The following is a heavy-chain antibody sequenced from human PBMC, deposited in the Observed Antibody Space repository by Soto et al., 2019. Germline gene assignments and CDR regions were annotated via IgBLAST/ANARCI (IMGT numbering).Heavy chain of an antibody. CDR1: GFTFSRYY. Sequence: ASVKVSCKASGFTFSRYYMHWVRQAPGQGLEWMGLINPSGDSTNYAQKFQGRVTLTRDTSTSTVSMELSSLRSEVTAVYYCARDNSESNSWWFDPWGQGTLVTVSS. CDR2: INPSGDST. J-gene: IGHJ5*02. D-gene: IGHD1-26*01. CDR3: ARDNSESNSWWFDP. V-gene: IGHV1-46*01.